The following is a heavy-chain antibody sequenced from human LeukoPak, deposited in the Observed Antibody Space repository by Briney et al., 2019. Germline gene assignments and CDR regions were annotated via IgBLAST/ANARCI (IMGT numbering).Heavy chain of an antibody. D-gene: IGHD6-19*01. Sequence: ASVKVSCKASGYTFTSYDINWVRQATGQGLEWMGWMNPNSGNTGYAQKFQGRVTMTRNTSISTAYMELSSLRSEDTAVYYCAGGDLIAVAGVPDYWGQGTLVTVSS. J-gene: IGHJ4*02. CDR1: GYTFTSYD. CDR3: AGGDLIAVAGVPDY. CDR2: MNPNSGNT. V-gene: IGHV1-8*01.